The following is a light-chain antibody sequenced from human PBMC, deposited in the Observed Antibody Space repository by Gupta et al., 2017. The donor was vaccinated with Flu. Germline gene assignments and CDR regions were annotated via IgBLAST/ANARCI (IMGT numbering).Light chain of an antibody. J-gene: IGLJ3*02. CDR2: EVT. V-gene: IGLV2-14*01. CDR1: RRDMRTYTC. Sequence: QSALTQPASVTGSPARSITISCTGARRDMRTYTCVSWSQQHPCKTPKVLIYEVTNRPSGISNRFSGCKSGNTCSLTISGLQAEDEAAYYCSSYTTSTTWVFGGGTKVIVL. CDR3: SSYTTSTTWV.